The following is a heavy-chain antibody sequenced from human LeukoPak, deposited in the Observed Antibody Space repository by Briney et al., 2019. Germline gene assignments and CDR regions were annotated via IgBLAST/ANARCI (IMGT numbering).Heavy chain of an antibody. Sequence: GESLKISCQGSGYNFPIYWIGWVRQMPGQGLEWMGIIYPDDSNTIYGPSFQGQVTISADKSINTAYLEWSSLKASDTAMYYCARLRGAVSSGFFDIWGQGTMVTVSS. CDR3: ARLRGAVSSGFFDI. J-gene: IGHJ3*02. D-gene: IGHD3-22*01. CDR2: IYPDDSNT. CDR1: GYNFPIYW. V-gene: IGHV5-51*01.